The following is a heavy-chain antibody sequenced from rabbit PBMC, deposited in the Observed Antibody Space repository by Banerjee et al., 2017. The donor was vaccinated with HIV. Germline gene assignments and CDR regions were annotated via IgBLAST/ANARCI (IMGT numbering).Heavy chain of an antibody. CDR2: FNTSTANT. D-gene: IGHD4-2*01. V-gene: IGHV1S45*01. J-gene: IGHJ4*01. Sequence: QEQLEESGGDLVKPEGSLTLTCTASGFSFSNKYVMCWFRQDPGKGLEWIACFNTSTANTVSASWAKGRLTISRASSTTVTLQMTRLTAAETATYFCARGFAGVISWKFNLWGPGTLVTVS. CDR1: GFSFSNKYV. CDR3: ARGFAGVISWKFNL.